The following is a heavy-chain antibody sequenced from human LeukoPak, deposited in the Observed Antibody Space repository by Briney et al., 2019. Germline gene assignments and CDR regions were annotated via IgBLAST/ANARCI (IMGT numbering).Heavy chain of an antibody. V-gene: IGHV4/OR15-8*02. Sequence: SETLSLTCGVSGGSISGTNWWSWVCQPPGQGLEWIGEISLAGQTNYNPSLNGRVTMSLDKSSNQLSLHLTSVTAADTATYFCSRESGPFCPFGYWGQGTLVIVSS. D-gene: IGHD1-26*01. CDR1: GGSISGTNW. J-gene: IGHJ4*02. CDR3: SRESGPFCPFGY. CDR2: ISLAGQT.